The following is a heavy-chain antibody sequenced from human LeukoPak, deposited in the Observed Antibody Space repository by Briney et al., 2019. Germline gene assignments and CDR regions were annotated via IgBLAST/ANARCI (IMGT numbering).Heavy chain of an antibody. J-gene: IGHJ4*02. D-gene: IGHD6-13*01. CDR2: IYSGGST. CDR3: ARVPVASWIQLDS. CDR1: GFTASSNY. Sequence: GGSLRLSCAASGFTASSNYMSWVCQAPGKGLEWVSIIYSGGSTYFADSVKGRFTISRDNSKNTLYLQMNSLRAEDTALYYCARVPVASWIQLDSWGQGTLVTVSS. V-gene: IGHV3-53*01.